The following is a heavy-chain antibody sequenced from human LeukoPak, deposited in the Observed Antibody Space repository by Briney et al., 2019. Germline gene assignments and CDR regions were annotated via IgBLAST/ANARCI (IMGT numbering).Heavy chain of an antibody. CDR1: GYSISSGYY. CDR3: ARAQDWFDP. V-gene: IGHV4-38-2*02. CDR2: IYHSGST. Sequence: SETLSLTCTVSGYSISSGYYWGWIRPPPGKGLEWIGSIYHSGSTYYNPSLKSRVTISVDTFKNQFSLKLSSVTAADTAVYYCARAQDWFDPWGQGTLVTVSS. J-gene: IGHJ5*02.